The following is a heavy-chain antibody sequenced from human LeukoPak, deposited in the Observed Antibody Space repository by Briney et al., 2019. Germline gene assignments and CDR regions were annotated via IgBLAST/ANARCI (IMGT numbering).Heavy chain of an antibody. Sequence: GGSLRLSCAASGFTFSSYAMHWVCQAPGKGLEWVAVISYDGSNKYYADSVKGRFTISRDNSKNTLYLQMNSLRAEDTAVYYCARQYCSGGSCYGAFDIWGQGTMVTVSS. CDR3: ARQYCSGGSCYGAFDI. CDR2: ISYDGSNK. CDR1: GFTFSSYA. D-gene: IGHD2-15*01. J-gene: IGHJ3*02. V-gene: IGHV3-30*01.